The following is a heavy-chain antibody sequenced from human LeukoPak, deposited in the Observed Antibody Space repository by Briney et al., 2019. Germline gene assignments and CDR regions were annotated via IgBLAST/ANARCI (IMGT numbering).Heavy chain of an antibody. V-gene: IGHV3-21*01. CDR1: GFTFSSYS. Sequence: GGSLRLSCEASGFTFSSYSMNWVRQAPGKGLEWVSSISSSSSYTYYADSVKGRFTISRDNAKNSLYLQMNSLRAEDTAVYYCAREAYCGGDCYGLDYWGQGTLVTVSS. D-gene: IGHD2-21*02. J-gene: IGHJ4*02. CDR2: ISSSSSYT. CDR3: AREAYCGGDCYGLDY.